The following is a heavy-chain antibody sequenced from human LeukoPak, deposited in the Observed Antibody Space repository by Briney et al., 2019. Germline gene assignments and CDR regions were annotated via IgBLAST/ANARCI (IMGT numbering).Heavy chain of an antibody. Sequence: GGSLRLSCAASGFTFSSYWMSWVRQAPGKGLEWVANIKQDGSEKYYVDSVKGRFTISRDNSKSTLYLQMNSLRAEDTAVYYCAKGHTTTFGVVIRNYYYMDVWGKGTTVTVS. CDR1: GFTFSSYW. D-gene: IGHD3-3*01. CDR3: AKGHTTTFGVVIRNYYYMDV. CDR2: IKQDGSEK. J-gene: IGHJ6*03. V-gene: IGHV3-7*03.